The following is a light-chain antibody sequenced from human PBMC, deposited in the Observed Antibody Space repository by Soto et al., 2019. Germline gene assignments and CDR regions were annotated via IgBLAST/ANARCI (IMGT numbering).Light chain of an antibody. J-gene: IGKJ2*01. V-gene: IGKV3-15*01. CDR1: QSVSSN. Sequence: EIVMTQSPATLSVSPGERTTLSCRASQSVSSNLAWYQQKPGQAPRLLIYGASTRATGIPARFSGSGSGTDLTLTISSLQSEDFAVYYCQQYNNWPPRDSFGQGTKLEIK. CDR2: GAS. CDR3: QQYNNWPPRDS.